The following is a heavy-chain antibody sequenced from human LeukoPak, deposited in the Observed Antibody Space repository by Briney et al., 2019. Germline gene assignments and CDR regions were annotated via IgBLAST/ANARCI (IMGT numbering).Heavy chain of an antibody. J-gene: IGHJ4*02. CDR3: ARHVVAVGFDY. CDR2: ITSSSSYI. D-gene: IGHD3-22*01. CDR1: GFTFSTYT. V-gene: IGHV3-21*01. Sequence: PGGSLRLSCAASGFTFSTYTMNWVRQAPGKGLEWVSSITSSSSYIYYADSVKGRFTISRGNAKNSLYLQMNSLRAEDTAVYYCARHVVAVGFDYWGQGTLVTVSS.